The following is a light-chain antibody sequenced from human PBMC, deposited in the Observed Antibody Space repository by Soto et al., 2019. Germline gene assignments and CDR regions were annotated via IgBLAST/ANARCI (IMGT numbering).Light chain of an antibody. CDR3: HSYDTSLSVA. Sequence: QSVLTQPPSVSAAPGQKVTISCSGSSSNIGNNYVSWYQQLPGTAPKLLIYTNANRPSGVPDRFSGSKSGTSASLAITGLQAEDEADYYCHSYDTSLSVAFGGGTKVNVL. V-gene: IGLV1-40*01. CDR1: SSNIGNNY. J-gene: IGLJ2*01. CDR2: TNA.